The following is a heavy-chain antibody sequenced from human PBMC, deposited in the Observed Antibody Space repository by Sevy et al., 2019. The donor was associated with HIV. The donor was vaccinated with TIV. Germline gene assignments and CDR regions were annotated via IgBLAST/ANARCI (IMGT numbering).Heavy chain of an antibody. CDR3: ARPGYCSGGSCYGFDY. D-gene: IGHD2-15*01. J-gene: IGHJ4*02. CDR1: CYTFTSYG. V-gene: IGHV1-18*01. CDR2: ISAYNGNT. Sequence: ASVKVSCKASCYTFTSYGISWVRQAPGQGLEWMGWISAYNGNTNYAQKLKGRVTMTTDTSTSTAYMELRSLRSDDTAVYYCARPGYCSGGSCYGFDYWGQGTLVTVSS.